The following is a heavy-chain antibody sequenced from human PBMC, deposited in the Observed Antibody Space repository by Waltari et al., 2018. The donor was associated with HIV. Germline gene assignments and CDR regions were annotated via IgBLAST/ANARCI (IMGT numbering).Heavy chain of an antibody. CDR3: ARDDGSAGIAY. CDR2: VHYRGSP. V-gene: IGHV4-59*01. CDR1: GGSISSFY. D-gene: IGHD3-16*01. Sequence: QVQLQESGPGLVKPPETLSLTCTVSGGSISSFYWSWIRQPPGKGLEWIGYVHYRGSPKYNPSLKSRVTISVDTSKNQFSLKLRSVTAADTAMYFCARDDGSAGIAYWGQGTLVTVSS. J-gene: IGHJ4*02.